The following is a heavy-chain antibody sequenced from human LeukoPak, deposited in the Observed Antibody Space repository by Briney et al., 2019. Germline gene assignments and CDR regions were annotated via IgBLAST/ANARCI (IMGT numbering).Heavy chain of an antibody. CDR2: INQDVSRI. CDR1: GFSFSRYW. J-gene: IGHJ4*02. Sequence: GGSLRLSCAGSGFSFSRYWMAWVRQAPGKGLEWVASINQDVSRIHYVDSVKGRFTISRDNAKSSLFLQMTSLRVEDTAVYYCARLKNDVTKFDYWGQGTLVTVSS. CDR3: ARLKNDVTKFDY. D-gene: IGHD1-1*01. V-gene: IGHV3-7*01.